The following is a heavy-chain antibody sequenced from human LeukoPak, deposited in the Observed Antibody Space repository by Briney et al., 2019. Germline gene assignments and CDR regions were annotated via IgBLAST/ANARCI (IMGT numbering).Heavy chain of an antibody. CDR2: IYYSGST. CDR3: ARGGGYRTSPIGAFDI. Sequence: SETLSLTCTVSGGSISSYYWSWIRQPPGKGLEWIGYIYYSGSTNYNPSLKSRVTISVDTSKNQFSLKPSSVTAADTAVYYCARGGGYRTSPIGAFDIWGQGTMVTVSS. CDR1: GGSISSYY. J-gene: IGHJ3*02. D-gene: IGHD5-12*01. V-gene: IGHV4-59*01.